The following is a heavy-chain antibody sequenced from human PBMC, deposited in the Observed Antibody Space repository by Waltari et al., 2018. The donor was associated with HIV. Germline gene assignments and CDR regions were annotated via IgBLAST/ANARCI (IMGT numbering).Heavy chain of an antibody. V-gene: IGHV3-30*02. CDR2: IWYEGTNT. CDR3: AKDRADLGPFYYFDS. CDR1: GLSVSSCD. D-gene: IGHD1-26*01. J-gene: IGHJ4*02. Sequence: QVGASGGRMVLLEGSSGRTCAASGLSVSSCDIHWVRQAPGKGLEWVAFIWYEGTNTYYADSVKGRFTLSRDNSQNTLFLQMRRLKFEDTGLYFCAKDRADLGPFYYFDSWGQGTQVTVSS.